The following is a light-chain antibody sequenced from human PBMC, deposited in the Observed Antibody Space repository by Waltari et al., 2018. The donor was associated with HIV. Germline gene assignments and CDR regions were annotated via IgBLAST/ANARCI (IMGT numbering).Light chain of an antibody. V-gene: IGLV2-11*01. CDR2: DIN. CDR3: CSYAGSFTLI. J-gene: IGLJ2*01. Sequence: QSALTQPRSVSGSPGQSVTISCTGTSRDVGGYNSVSWYQLRPGTAPKLIIYDINKRPSGVPDRFSGSGSGSTASLTISGLQADDEADYYCCSYAGSFTLIFGGGTRLTVL. CDR1: SRDVGGYNS.